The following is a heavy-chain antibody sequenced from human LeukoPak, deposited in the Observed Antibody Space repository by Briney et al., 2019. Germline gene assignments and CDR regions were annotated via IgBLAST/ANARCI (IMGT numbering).Heavy chain of an antibody. CDR3: ARQSRRRFLEWLLYSGQSDY. Sequence: GASLQISCQGSGSIFTSYWIGWGRQLPGKGLEWMGIIYPGDSDTRYSPSFQGQVTISADKSISTAYLQWSSLKASDTAMYYCARQSRRRFLEWLLYSGQSDYWGQGTLVTVSS. CDR2: IYPGDSDT. V-gene: IGHV5-51*01. D-gene: IGHD3-3*01. J-gene: IGHJ4*02. CDR1: GSIFTSYW.